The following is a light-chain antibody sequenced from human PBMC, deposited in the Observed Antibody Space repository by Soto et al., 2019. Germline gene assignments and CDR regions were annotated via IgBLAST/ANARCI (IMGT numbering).Light chain of an antibody. Sequence: DIVMTRSPLSLPVTPGEPASISCRSSQSLLHSNGYNYLDWYLQKPGQSPQLLIYLGSNRASGVPDRFSGSGSGTDFTLKISRVEAEDVGVYYCMQALQIPNTFGQGTKLEIK. V-gene: IGKV2-28*01. CDR1: QSLLHSNGYNY. CDR3: MQALQIPNT. CDR2: LGS. J-gene: IGKJ2*01.